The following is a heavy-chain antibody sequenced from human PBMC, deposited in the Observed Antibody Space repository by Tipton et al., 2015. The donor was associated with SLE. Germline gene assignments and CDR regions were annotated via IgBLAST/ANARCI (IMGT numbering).Heavy chain of an antibody. V-gene: IGHV3-21*03. D-gene: IGHD7-27*01. CDR3: ARERTGDLVY. J-gene: IGHJ4*02. Sequence: SLRLSCAASGFTFSSYSMNWVRQAPGKGLEWVSSISSSSSYIYYANSVKGRFTISRDNAKNSLYLQMNSLRAEDTAVYYCARERTGDLVYWGQGTLVTVSS. CDR1: GFTFSSYS. CDR2: ISSSSSYI.